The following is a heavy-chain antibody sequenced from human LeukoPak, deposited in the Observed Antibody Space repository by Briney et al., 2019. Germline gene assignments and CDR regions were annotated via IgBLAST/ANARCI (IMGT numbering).Heavy chain of an antibody. CDR1: GYRFTGYC. V-gene: IGHV1-2*06. D-gene: IGHD2/OR15-2a*01. CDR2: INANIGGT. CDR3: ARDFSLWFDS. J-gene: IGHJ5*01. Sequence: ASVKVSCKTSGYRFTGYCLHWVRQAPGQGLEWVGRINANIGGTDYAEKFQGRVTMTRDTSIGTAYMEVSRLIYDDTAVYYCARDFSLWFDSWGQGTLVTVSS.